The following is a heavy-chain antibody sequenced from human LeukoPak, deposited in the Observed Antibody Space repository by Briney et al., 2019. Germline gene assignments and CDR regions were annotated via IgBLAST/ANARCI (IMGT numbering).Heavy chain of an antibody. D-gene: IGHD2-2*01. CDR2: IYYSGNT. Sequence: SETLSLTCTVSGGSISSGGYYWSWIRQHPGKGLEWLGYIYYSGNTYYNPSLKSRVTISVDTSKNQFSLNLTSVTAADTAVYYCARYCSSTTCRWFDPWGQGTLVTVSS. CDR1: GGSISSGGYY. J-gene: IGHJ5*02. V-gene: IGHV4-31*03. CDR3: ARYCSSTTCRWFDP.